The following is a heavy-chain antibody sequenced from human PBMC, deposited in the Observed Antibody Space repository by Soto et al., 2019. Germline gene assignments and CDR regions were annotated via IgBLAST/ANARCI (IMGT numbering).Heavy chain of an antibody. CDR3: AKFGMATTKRSPPYYIDY. CDR2: ISGSGGGT. CDR1: GFTFSSYA. D-gene: IGHD1-1*01. V-gene: IGHV3-23*01. J-gene: IGHJ4*02. Sequence: GSLRLSCAASGFTFSSYAMSWVRQAPGKGLEWVSSISGSGGGTYYADSVKGRFTFSRDNSKNTLYLQMNSLRAEDTAVYYCAKFGMATTKRSPPYYIDYWGQGALVTVSS.